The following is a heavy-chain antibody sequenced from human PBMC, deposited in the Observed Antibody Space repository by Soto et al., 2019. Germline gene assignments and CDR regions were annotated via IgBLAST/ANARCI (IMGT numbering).Heavy chain of an antibody. CDR2: IWYDGSNK. Sequence: GGSLRLSCAASGFTFSSYGMHWVRQAPGKGLEWVAVIWYDGSNKYYADSVKGRFTISRDNSKNTLYLQMNSLRAEDTAVYYCAFAPRKWLDFRYGMDVWGQGTTVTVSS. D-gene: IGHD6-19*01. V-gene: IGHV3-33*01. CDR3: AFAPRKWLDFRYGMDV. CDR1: GFTFSSYG. J-gene: IGHJ6*02.